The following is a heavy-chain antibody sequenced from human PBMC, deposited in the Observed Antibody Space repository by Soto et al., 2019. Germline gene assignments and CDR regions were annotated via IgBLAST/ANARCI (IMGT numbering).Heavy chain of an antibody. Sequence: QVQLVQSGAEVKKPGASVKVSCKASGYTFTSYDISWVRQAPGQGLEWMGWRSTSNGNTNYAQKLQGRVTMTTDTSTSTANLELRSLRPDDTAVYFCARDRNWVDPWGQGTLVTVS. CDR1: GYTFTSYD. J-gene: IGHJ5*02. CDR3: ARDRNWVDP. V-gene: IGHV1-18*01. CDR2: RSTSNGNT.